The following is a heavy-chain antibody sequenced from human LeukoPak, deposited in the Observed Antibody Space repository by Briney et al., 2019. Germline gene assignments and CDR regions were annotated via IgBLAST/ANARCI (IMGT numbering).Heavy chain of an antibody. CDR2: ICYSGST. D-gene: IGHD3-16*02. CDR3: ARAFGFRGYDYVWGSYRYDKWFDP. J-gene: IGHJ5*02. Sequence: SETLSLTCTVSGGSISSYYWSWIRQPPGKGLEWIGYICYSGSTNYNPSLKSRVTISVDTSKNQFSLKLSSVTAADTAVYYCARAFGFRGYDYVWGSYRYDKWFDPWGQGTLVTVSS. V-gene: IGHV4-59*01. CDR1: GGSISSYY.